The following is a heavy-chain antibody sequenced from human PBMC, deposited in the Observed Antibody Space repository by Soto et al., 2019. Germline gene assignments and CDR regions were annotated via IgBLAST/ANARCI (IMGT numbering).Heavy chain of an antibody. Sequence: ASLKVSCKASGYTFTSYAMHCVRQAPGQRLEWMGWINAGNGNTKYSQKFQGRVTITRDTSASTAYMELSSLRSEDTAVYYCARIRHYDYVWGSYRYRYFDYWGQGTLVTVSS. D-gene: IGHD3-16*02. J-gene: IGHJ4*02. CDR2: INAGNGNT. CDR3: ARIRHYDYVWGSYRYRYFDY. CDR1: GYTFTSYA. V-gene: IGHV1-3*01.